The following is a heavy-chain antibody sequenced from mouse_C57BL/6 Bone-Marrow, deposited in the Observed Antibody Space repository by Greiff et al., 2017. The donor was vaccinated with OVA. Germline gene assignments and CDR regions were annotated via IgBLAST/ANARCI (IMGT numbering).Heavy chain of an antibody. D-gene: IGHD2-4*01. CDR3: AKRATMITTEGYYYAMDY. CDR2: IWGDGST. CDR1: GFSLTSYG. Sequence: VKLQESGPGLVAPSQSLSITCTVSGFSLTSYGVSWVRQPPGKGLEWLGVIWGDGSTNYHSALISRLSISKDNSKSQVFLKLNSLQTDDTATYYCAKRATMITTEGYYYAMDYWGQGTSVTVSS. J-gene: IGHJ4*01. V-gene: IGHV2-3*01.